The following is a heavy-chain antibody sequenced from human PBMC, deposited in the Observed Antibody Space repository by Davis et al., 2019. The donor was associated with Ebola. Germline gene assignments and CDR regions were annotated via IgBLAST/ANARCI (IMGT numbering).Heavy chain of an antibody. CDR2: LGDRT. V-gene: IGHV3-23*01. Sequence: GESLKISCAASGFTFSSYAISWVRRAPGKGLEWVSSLGDRTYYADSVKGRFTISRDNSKNTLYLQMSSLRVEDTAIYYCARDSHHFYYGLDVWGQGTTVTVSS. CDR1: GFTFSSYA. J-gene: IGHJ6*02. CDR3: ARDSHHFYYGLDV.